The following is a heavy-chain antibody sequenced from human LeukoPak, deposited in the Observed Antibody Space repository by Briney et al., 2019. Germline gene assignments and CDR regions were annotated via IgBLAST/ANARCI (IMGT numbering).Heavy chain of an antibody. V-gene: IGHV3-48*03. CDR3: AREYGHYYYDSSGYYGIDY. CDR2: ISSSGSTI. D-gene: IGHD3-22*01. Sequence: GGSLRLSCAASGFTFSSYEMNWVRQAPGKGLEWVSYISSSGSTIYYADSVKGRFTISRDNAKNSLYLQMNSLRAEDTAVYYCAREYGHYYYDSSGYYGIDYWGQGTLVTVSS. CDR1: GFTFSSYE. J-gene: IGHJ4*02.